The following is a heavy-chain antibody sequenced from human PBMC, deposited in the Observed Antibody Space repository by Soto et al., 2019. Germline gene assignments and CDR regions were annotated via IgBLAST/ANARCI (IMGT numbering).Heavy chain of an antibody. CDR1: GYTFTSYG. CDR3: ARGIIVVVVAAMDY. Sequence: GASVKVSCKASGYTFTSYGISWVRQAPGQRLEWMGWINAGNGNTKYSQKFQGRVTITRDTSASTAYMELSSLRSEDTAVYYCARGIIVVVVAAMDYWGQGTLVTVSS. V-gene: IGHV1-3*01. CDR2: INAGNGNT. J-gene: IGHJ4*02. D-gene: IGHD2-15*01.